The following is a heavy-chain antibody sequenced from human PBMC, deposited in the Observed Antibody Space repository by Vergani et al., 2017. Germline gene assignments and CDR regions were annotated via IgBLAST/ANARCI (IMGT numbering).Heavy chain of an antibody. CDR3: AKYLRDSSDGLPDS. V-gene: IGHV3-30*02. CDR2: IGKDGINT. CDR1: GFTFSNFC. D-gene: IGHD2-21*02. Sequence: QVQLVESAGGVVQNGGSLRLYCAASGFTFSNFCMHWIRQAPGKGLECRGYIGKDGINTRYRDAVKVRLTVSRDNSKDILFLQMDSLSSEYTTLYYCAKYLRDSSDGLPDSWGPGTLVIVSS. J-gene: IGHJ4*02.